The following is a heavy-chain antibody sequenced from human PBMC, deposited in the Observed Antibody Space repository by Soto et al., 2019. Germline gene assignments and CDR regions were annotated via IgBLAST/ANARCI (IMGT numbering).Heavy chain of an antibody. V-gene: IGHV4-59*08. J-gene: IGHJ2*01. Sequence: QVQLQESGPGLVKPSETLSLTCTVSGGSISSYYWSWIRQPPGKGLEWIGYIYYSGSTNYNPSLKSRVTLSVDTSKNQFSLKLTSVTAADTAVYYFPRLTPPGSISWYPAWYFELWGRGTLVTVSS. CDR1: GGSISSYY. CDR3: PRLTPPGSISWYPAWYFEL. CDR2: IYYSGST. D-gene: IGHD6-13*01.